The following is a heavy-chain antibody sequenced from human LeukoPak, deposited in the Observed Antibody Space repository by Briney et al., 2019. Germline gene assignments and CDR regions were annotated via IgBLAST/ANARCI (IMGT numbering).Heavy chain of an antibody. CDR2: ISSSSSHI. V-gene: IGHV3-48*01. J-gene: IGHJ4*02. Sequence: GGSLRLSCAASGFTFSTYSMNWVRQAPGKGLEWVSYISSSSSHIFYADSVKGRFTISRDNAKKSLYRQMNSLRAEDTGVYYCARGGNYWGQGTLVTVSS. D-gene: IGHD6-13*01. CDR1: GFTFSTYS. CDR3: ARGGNY.